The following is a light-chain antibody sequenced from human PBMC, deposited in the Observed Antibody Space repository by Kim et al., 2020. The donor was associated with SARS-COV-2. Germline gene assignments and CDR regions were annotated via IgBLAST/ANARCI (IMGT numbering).Light chain of an antibody. Sequence: ASVGDRVTITCRASQRISSWLAWYQQKPGKAPKLLIYKASSLESGVPSRFSGSGSGTEFTLTISSLQPDDFATYYCQQYNSYSQTFGQGTKVDIK. CDR3: QQYNSYSQT. CDR2: KAS. CDR1: QRISSW. V-gene: IGKV1-5*03. J-gene: IGKJ1*01.